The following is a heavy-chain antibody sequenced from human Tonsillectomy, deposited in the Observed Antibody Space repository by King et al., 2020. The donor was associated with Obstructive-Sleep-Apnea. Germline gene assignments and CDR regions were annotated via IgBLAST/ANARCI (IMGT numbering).Heavy chain of an antibody. CDR1: GFTFSDHH. D-gene: IGHD6-19*01. V-gene: IGHV3-72*01. Sequence: VQLVQSGGGLVQPGGSLRLFCAAPGFTFSDHHMDWVRQAPGKGLEWVCRTRNKTNSYNTEYAAALKGRFTISRDDSKNSLYLQMNSLKTEDTAVYYCASGYSSFYRGMDVWGQGTTVTVSS. CDR3: ASGYSSFYRGMDV. CDR2: TRNKTNSYNT. J-gene: IGHJ6*02.